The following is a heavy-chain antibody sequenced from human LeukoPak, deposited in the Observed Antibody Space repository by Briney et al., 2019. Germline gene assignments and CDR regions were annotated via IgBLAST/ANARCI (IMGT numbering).Heavy chain of an antibody. CDR1: GFSFSSYT. V-gene: IGHV3-7*01. J-gene: IGHJ4*02. CDR3: ARGGARYLDS. CDR2: MKEDGSDI. Sequence: GGSLRLSCVASGFSFSSYTMSWVRQVPGKGLEWVAKMKEDGSDIHYVDSVKGRFTICRDNAKNSLCLQMSSLRVEDTAVYYCARGGARYLDSWGQGILVTVSS. D-gene: IGHD3-9*01.